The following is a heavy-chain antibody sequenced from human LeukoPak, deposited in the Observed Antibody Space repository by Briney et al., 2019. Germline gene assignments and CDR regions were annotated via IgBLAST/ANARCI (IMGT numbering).Heavy chain of an antibody. CDR2: ISYSGST. Sequence: PSETLPLTCSVSGGSITVYYWNWIRRSPGKGLEWIGSISYSGSTNYNPSLKSRVTISIDTSKNRFSLKVSSVIAADTAMYYCARGGSRSYTSSTLDYWGQGTLVTVSS. D-gene: IGHD6-6*01. CDR1: GGSITVYY. CDR3: ARGGSRSYTSSTLDY. J-gene: IGHJ4*02. V-gene: IGHV4-59*12.